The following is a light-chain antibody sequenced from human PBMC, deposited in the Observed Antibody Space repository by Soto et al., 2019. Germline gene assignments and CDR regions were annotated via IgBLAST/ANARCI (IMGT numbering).Light chain of an antibody. J-gene: IGKJ3*01. CDR2: DVS. CDR1: QSITSPY. V-gene: IGKV3-11*01. Sequence: EIVLAPSPCTPSLSPGGRATLSFRSLQSITSPYLAWYQHKPGQAPRLLIYDVSNRATGIPARFSGSGSGTDFTLTISSLEPEDFAVYYCQQCVIWPLFTFGPGTKVDIK. CDR3: QQCVIWPLFT.